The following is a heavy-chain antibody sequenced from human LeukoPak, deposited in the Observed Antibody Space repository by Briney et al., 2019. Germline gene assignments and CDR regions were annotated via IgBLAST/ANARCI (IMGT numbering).Heavy chain of an antibody. V-gene: IGHV3-30*02. D-gene: IGHD2-8*01. CDR2: IQYDGSNE. Sequence: GGSLRPSCEASGFTFSSYSMNWVRQAPGKGLEWVAYIQYDGSNEQYADSVRGRFSISRDSSKNILYLQMNSLRAEDTTIYYCAKDRCSNGIGCYYYYMDVWGKGTTVTISS. CDR3: AKDRCSNGIGCYYYYMDV. CDR1: GFTFSSYS. J-gene: IGHJ6*03.